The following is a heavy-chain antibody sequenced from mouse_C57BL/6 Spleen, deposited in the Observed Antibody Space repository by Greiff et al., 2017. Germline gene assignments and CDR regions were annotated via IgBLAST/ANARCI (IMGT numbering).Heavy chain of an antibody. CDR2: INPGSGGT. Sequence: QVQLKQSGAELVRPGTSVKVSCKASGYAFTNYLIEWVKQRPGQGLEWIGVINPGSGGTNYNEKFKGKATLTADKSSSTAYMQLSSLTSEDSAVYFCARSSTMAQAWFAYWGQGTLVTVSA. CDR1: GYAFTNYL. D-gene: IGHD2-1*01. J-gene: IGHJ3*01. CDR3: ARSSTMAQAWFAY. V-gene: IGHV1-54*01.